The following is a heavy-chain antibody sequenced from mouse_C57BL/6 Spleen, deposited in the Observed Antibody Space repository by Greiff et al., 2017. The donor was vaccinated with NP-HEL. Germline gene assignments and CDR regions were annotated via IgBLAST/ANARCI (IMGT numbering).Heavy chain of an antibody. D-gene: IGHD1-1*01. J-gene: IGHJ4*01. CDR2: ISSGGDYI. CDR3: TRGSITTVVAPNAMDY. Sequence: DVKLVESGEGLVKPGGSLKLSCAASGFTFSSYAMSWVRQTPEKRLEWVAYISSGGDYIYYADTVKGRFTISRDNARNTLYLQMSSLKSEDTAMYYCTRGSITTVVAPNAMDYWGQGTSVTVSS. CDR1: GFTFSSYA. V-gene: IGHV5-9-1*02.